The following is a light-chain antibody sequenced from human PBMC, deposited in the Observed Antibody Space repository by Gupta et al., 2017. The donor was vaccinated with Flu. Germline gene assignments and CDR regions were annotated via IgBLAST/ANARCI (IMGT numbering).Light chain of an antibody. CDR2: SNN. Sequence: QSVLTQPPSASVTPGQRVTISCSGSSSNIGSNTVNWYQQLPGTAPKLLLYSNNQLPSGGPDRFSGSKSSTSASLAISGLQSEDEADYYCAAWDDSLNGRYVFGTGTKVTVL. J-gene: IGLJ1*01. CDR1: SSNIGSNT. CDR3: AAWDDSLNGRYV. V-gene: IGLV1-44*01.